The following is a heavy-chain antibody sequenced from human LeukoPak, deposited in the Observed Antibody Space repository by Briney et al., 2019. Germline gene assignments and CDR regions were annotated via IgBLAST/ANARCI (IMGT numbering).Heavy chain of an antibody. CDR3: ARAPPYYYDSSGYVDY. D-gene: IGHD3-22*01. CDR1: GYTFTGYY. J-gene: IGHJ4*02. CDR2: INPNSGGT. V-gene: IGHV1-2*02. Sequence: ASVKVSCKASGYTFTGYYMHWVRQAPGQGLELMGWINPNSGGTNYAQKFQGRVTMTRDTSISTAYMELSRLRSDDTAVYYCARAPPYYYDSSGYVDYWGQGTLVTVSS.